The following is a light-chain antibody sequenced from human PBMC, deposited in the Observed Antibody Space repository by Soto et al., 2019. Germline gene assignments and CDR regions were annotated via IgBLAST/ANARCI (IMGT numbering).Light chain of an antibody. V-gene: IGLV2-23*01. CDR2: EGT. CDR3: CSYTTSRTLV. J-gene: IGLJ3*02. CDR1: SSDVGTYKL. Sequence: QSVLTQPASVSGSPGQSITISCTGTSSDVGTYKLVSWYQQHPGKAPKLIIYEGTKRPSGLSNRFSGSKSGNTASLTISGLQAEDEADYYCCSYTTSRTLVFGGGTKLTVL.